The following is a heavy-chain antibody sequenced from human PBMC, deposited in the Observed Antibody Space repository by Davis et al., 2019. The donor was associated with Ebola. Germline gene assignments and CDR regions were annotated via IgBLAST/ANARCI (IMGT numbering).Heavy chain of an antibody. V-gene: IGHV3-30*19. CDR3: ARALHDEVLDY. D-gene: IGHD1-1*01. CDR2: TSHNERER. Sequence: GESLKISCAASGFTVSTHGMHWVRQAPGKGLEWVAVTSHNERERFYGESVQGRFTISRDNSENVLYLQMDSLRPDDTAIYFCARALHDEVLDYWGQGTPVTVSS. J-gene: IGHJ4*02. CDR1: GFTVSTHG.